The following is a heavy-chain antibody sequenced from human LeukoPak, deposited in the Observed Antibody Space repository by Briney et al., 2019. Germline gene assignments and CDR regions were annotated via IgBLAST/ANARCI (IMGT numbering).Heavy chain of an antibody. J-gene: IGHJ4*02. CDR3: ANGDSGTYSTGFDY. D-gene: IGHD1-26*01. CDR1: GFTFSNYG. CDR2: IRYDGSNK. V-gene: IGHV3-30*02. Sequence: GGSLRLSCAASGFTFSNYGMHWVRQAPGKGLEWVAFIRYDGSNKYYADSVKGRFTISRDNSKNTLFLQMNSLRAEDTAVYYCANGDSGTYSTGFDYWGQGTLVTVSS.